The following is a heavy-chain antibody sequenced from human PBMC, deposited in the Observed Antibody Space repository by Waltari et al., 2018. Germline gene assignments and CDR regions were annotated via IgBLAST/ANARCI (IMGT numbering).Heavy chain of an antibody. V-gene: IGHV3-23*04. CDR1: GFTFNSYA. D-gene: IGHD5-12*01. CDR2: IRGKTCRT. CDR3: AKDHGFSGNDYPTYLDY. J-gene: IGHJ4*02. Sequence: QLVESGGGLVQPGGSLRLSCAASGFTFNSYAMTWVRPAPGSGVEWGSGIRGKTCRTYYADSVKGRVTIARDNSKHTLYLQMNSLRAEDTAVYYCAKDHGFSGNDYPTYLDYWGQGTSVTVSS.